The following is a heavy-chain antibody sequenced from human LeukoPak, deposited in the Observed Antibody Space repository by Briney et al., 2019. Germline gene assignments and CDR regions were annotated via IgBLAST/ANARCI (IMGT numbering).Heavy chain of an antibody. D-gene: IGHD6-13*01. V-gene: IGHV3-7*05. CDR3: ARDWGAAGLWDY. CDR1: GFTFSNYW. CDR2: IKEDGSEK. Sequence: GGSLRLYCASSGFTFSNYWMSWVRQAPGKGREGVANIKEDGSEKDYVDPGKGRFTISRDNAKNSLYLQMKGLSAEDTAIYYCARDWGAAGLWDYWGQGTLVTVSS. J-gene: IGHJ4*02.